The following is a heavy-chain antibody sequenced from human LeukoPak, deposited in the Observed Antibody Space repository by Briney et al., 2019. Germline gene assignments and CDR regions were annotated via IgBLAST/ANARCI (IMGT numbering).Heavy chain of an antibody. D-gene: IGHD4-23*01. Sequence: ASVKVSCKASGGTFSSYAISWVRQAPGQGLEWMGRIIPIFGIANYAQKFQGRVTITADKSTSTAYMELSSLRSEDTAVYYCASFSATVVTGSCWGQGTLVTVSS. CDR2: IIPIFGIA. CDR3: ASFSATVVTGSC. J-gene: IGHJ4*02. V-gene: IGHV1-69*04. CDR1: GGTFSSYA.